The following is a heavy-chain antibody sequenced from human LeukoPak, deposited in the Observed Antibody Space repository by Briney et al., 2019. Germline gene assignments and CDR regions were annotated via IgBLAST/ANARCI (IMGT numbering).Heavy chain of an antibody. CDR1: EFTFSSYW. CDR3: ARDKIVGATNFDY. D-gene: IGHD1-26*01. V-gene: IGHV3-7*01. Sequence: PGGSLRLSCAASEFTFSSYWMSWVRQAPGKGLEWVANIKQDGSEKYYVDSVKGRFTISRDNAKNSLYLQMNSLRAEDTAVYYCARDKIVGATNFDYWGQGTLVTVSS. CDR2: IKQDGSEK. J-gene: IGHJ4*02.